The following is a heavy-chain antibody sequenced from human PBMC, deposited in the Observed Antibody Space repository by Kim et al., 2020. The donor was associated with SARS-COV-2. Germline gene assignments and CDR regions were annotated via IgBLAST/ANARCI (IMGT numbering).Heavy chain of an antibody. V-gene: IGHV3-21*04. J-gene: IGHJ5*02. CDR3: ARDKVGTMVRGKYNWFDP. D-gene: IGHD3-10*01. CDR1: GFTFSSYS. CDR2: ISSSSSYI. Sequence: GGSLRLSCAASGFTFSSYSMNWVRQAPGKGLEWVSSISSSSSYICYADSVKGRFTISRDNAKNSLYLQMNSLRAEDTAVYYCARDKVGTMVRGKYNWFDPWGQGTLVTVSS.